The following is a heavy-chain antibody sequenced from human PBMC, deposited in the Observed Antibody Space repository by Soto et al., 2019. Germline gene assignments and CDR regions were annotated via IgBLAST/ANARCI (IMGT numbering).Heavy chain of an antibody. CDR3: LKDAPNGSIDD. Sequence: VQVVASGGGLVQPGRSLRLSCAVSGFRFEQYVMHWVRQAPGKGLECVSTVSPTGDTVAYADSVEGRFTVSRDNAKNSLSLQMYSLKGDDTAFYYCLKDAPNGSIDDWGQGTLVTVSS. D-gene: IGHD3-10*01. CDR2: VSPTGDTV. V-gene: IGHV3-9*01. CDR1: GFRFEQYV. J-gene: IGHJ4*02.